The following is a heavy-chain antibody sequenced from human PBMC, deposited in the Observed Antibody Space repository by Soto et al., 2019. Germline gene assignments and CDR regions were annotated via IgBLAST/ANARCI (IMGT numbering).Heavy chain of an antibody. Sequence: GGSLRLSCAASGSTFSSYGMHWVRQAPGKGLEWVAVISYDGSKKYYADSVKGRFTISRDNSKNTLYLQMNSLRAEDTAVYYCAKDMATVTTFFDYWGQGTLVTVSS. CDR1: GSTFSSYG. V-gene: IGHV3-30*18. D-gene: IGHD4-17*01. CDR3: AKDMATVTTFFDY. CDR2: ISYDGSKK. J-gene: IGHJ4*02.